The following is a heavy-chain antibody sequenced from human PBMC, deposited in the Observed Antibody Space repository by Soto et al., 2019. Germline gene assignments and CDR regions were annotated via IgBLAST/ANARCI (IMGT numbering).Heavy chain of an antibody. CDR3: SRVLVHMQMILLNT. CDR1: GFTFSSYT. J-gene: IGHJ3*02. V-gene: IGHV3-21*03. CDR2: ISGSSSYI. D-gene: IGHD3-16*01. Sequence: EVQLVASGGGLVKPGGSLRLSCAASGFTFSSYTMTWVRQAPGKGLEWVSSISGSSSYIYYVDSLKGRFTIYRDNAKKTLYLQMDGLSSNDTADYYCSRVLVHMQMILLNTWGQGTMVT.